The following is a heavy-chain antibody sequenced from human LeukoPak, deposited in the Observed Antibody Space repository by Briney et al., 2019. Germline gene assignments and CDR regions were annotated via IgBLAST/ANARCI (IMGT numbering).Heavy chain of an antibody. CDR2: ISSSSSTI. V-gene: IGHV3-48*04. D-gene: IGHD1-26*01. CDR1: GFTFSSYS. Sequence: GGSLRLSCAASGFTFSSYSMNWVRQAPGKGLEWVSYISSSSSTIYYADSVKGRFTISRDNAKNSLYLQMNSLRAEDTAVYYCARDGTLRNYYYYGMDVWGQGTTVTVSS. J-gene: IGHJ6*02. CDR3: ARDGTLRNYYYYGMDV.